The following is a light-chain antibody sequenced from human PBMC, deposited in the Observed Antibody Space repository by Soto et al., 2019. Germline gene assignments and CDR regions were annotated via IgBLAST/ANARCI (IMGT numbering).Light chain of an antibody. CDR3: QNYCRGPST. CDR2: AVS. V-gene: IGKV3-20*01. J-gene: IGKJ1*01. Sequence: EIALTQSPGTLSLSPGERATLSCWASQTVSGNYLAWHQQMPGQAPRVLISAVSKRAPGIPDRFSGSGSGPDFTLTINSLETEDFAVYYCQNYCRGPSTFGQGTKV. CDR1: QTVSGNY.